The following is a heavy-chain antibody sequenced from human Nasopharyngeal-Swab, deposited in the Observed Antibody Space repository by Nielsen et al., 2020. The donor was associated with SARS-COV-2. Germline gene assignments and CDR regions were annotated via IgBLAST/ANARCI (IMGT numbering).Heavy chain of an antibody. V-gene: IGHV3-23*01. Sequence: GGSLRLSCAASGFTFSSYAMSWVRQAPGKGLEWVSAIRGSGGSTYYADSVKGRFTISRDNSKNTLYLQMNSLRAEDTAVYYCAKGGGCSSTSCYTGFDYWGQGTLVTVSS. D-gene: IGHD2-2*02. J-gene: IGHJ4*02. CDR1: GFTFSSYA. CDR3: AKGGGCSSTSCYTGFDY. CDR2: IRGSGGST.